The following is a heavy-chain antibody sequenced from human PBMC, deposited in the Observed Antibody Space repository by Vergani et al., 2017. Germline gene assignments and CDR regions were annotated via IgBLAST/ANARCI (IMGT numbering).Heavy chain of an antibody. V-gene: IGHV1-69*12. CDR3: ACPRYSSSWTANGMDV. D-gene: IGHD6-13*01. CDR2: IIPIFGTA. Sequence: QVQLVQSGAEVKKPGSSVKVSCKASGGTFSSYAISWVRQAPGQGLEWMGGIIPIFGTANCAQKFQGRVTITADESTSTAYMELSSLRSEDTAVYYCACPRYSSSWTANGMDVWGQGTTVTVSS. CDR1: GGTFSSYA. J-gene: IGHJ6*02.